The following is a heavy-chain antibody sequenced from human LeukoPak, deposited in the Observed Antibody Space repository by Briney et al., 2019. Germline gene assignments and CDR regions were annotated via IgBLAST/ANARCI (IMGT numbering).Heavy chain of an antibody. Sequence: PGGSLRLSCAASGFIFSSYGMHWVRQAPGKGLEWAAVIWYDGSNKYYADSVKGRFTISRDNSKNTLYLQVNSLRAEDTAVYYCARDYGGTLEYWGQGTLVTVSS. CDR1: GFIFSSYG. CDR2: IWYDGSNK. D-gene: IGHD4-23*01. V-gene: IGHV3-33*01. CDR3: ARDYGGTLEY. J-gene: IGHJ4*02.